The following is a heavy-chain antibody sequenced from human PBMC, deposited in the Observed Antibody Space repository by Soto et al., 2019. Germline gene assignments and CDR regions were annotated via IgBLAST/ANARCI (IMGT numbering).Heavy chain of an antibody. CDR3: AAGPLFGVPYPSYFDY. CDR1: GFTFTSSA. V-gene: IGHV1-58*01. Sequence: SVKVSCKASGFTFTSSAVQWVRQARGQRLEWIGWIVVGSGNTNYAQKFQERVTITRDMSTSTAYMELSSLRSEDTAVYYCAAGPLFGVPYPSYFDYWGQGTLVTVS. CDR2: IVVGSGNT. D-gene: IGHD3-3*01. J-gene: IGHJ4*02.